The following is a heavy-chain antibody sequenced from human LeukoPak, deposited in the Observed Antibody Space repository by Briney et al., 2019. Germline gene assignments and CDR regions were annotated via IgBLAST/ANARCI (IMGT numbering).Heavy chain of an antibody. CDR3: ARDWGYSSS. CDR2: ISKSGSII. V-gene: IGHV3-11*04. J-gene: IGHJ5*02. D-gene: IGHD6-13*01. CDR1: GFTFSDHY. Sequence: GGSLRLSCAASGFTFSDHYMSWIRQAPGKGLEWVSYISKSGSIIYYADSVKGRFTISRDNAKNSLYLQMNSLRVEDTAVYYCARDWGYSSSWGQGTLVTVSS.